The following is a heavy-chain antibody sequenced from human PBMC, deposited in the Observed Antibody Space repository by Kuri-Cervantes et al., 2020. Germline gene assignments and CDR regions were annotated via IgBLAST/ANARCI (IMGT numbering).Heavy chain of an antibody. CDR3: ARARSVAVAGTNYYYMDV. Sequence: SETLSLTCAVYGGSFSGYYWSWIRQPPGKGLEWIGEINHSGSTNYNPSLKSRVTISVDTSKNQFSLKLSSVTAADTAVYYCARARSVAVAGTNYYYMDVWGKGTTVTVSS. J-gene: IGHJ6*03. V-gene: IGHV4-34*01. CDR2: INHSGST. CDR1: GGSFSGYY. D-gene: IGHD6-19*01.